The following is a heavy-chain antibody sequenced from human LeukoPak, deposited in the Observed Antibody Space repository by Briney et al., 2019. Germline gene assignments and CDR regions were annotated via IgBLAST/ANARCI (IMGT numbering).Heavy chain of an antibody. Sequence: QTGGSLRLSCAASGFTFSSYWMSWVRQAPGKGLEWVANIKQDGSGKYYVDSVKGRFTISRDNAKNSLYLQMNSLRAEDTAVYYCARMHSGSWYVENWFDPWGQGTLVTVSS. V-gene: IGHV3-7*01. J-gene: IGHJ5*02. D-gene: IGHD6-13*01. CDR2: IKQDGSGK. CDR1: GFTFSSYW. CDR3: ARMHSGSWYVENWFDP.